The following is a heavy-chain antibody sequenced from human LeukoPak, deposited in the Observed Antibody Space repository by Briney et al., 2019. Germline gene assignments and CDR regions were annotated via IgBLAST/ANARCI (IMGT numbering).Heavy chain of an antibody. V-gene: IGHV3-33*01. CDR2: MRYDGDYK. Sequence: GGSLRLSCAASGFNFIHFGMHWVRQAPGEGLEWVALMRYDGDYKYYGDSVKGRFTISRDNFKNMVYLEMNSLRAEDTAVYYCARDLYSRNLDYWGQGSLVTVSS. CDR1: GFNFIHFG. D-gene: IGHD4-11*01. J-gene: IGHJ4*02. CDR3: ARDLYSRNLDY.